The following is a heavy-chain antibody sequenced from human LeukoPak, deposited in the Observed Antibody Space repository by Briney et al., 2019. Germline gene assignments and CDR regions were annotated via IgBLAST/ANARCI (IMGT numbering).Heavy chain of an antibody. CDR1: GDSFRGYF. D-gene: IGHD1-26*01. V-gene: IGHV4-34*01. CDR2: IDDRGNI. CDR3: ARKWVHNTLDI. Sequence: SETLSLTCAVYGDSFRGYFGRWIRQSRGKGREWFGEIDDRGNIFYNPSLKSRVTTSAHTSKTQFSLKVTSVTAADTAVYYCARKWVHNTLDIWGQGTMVTVSS. J-gene: IGHJ3*02.